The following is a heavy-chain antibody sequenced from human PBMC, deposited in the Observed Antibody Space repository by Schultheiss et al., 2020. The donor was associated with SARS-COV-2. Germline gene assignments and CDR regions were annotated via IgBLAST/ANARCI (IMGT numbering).Heavy chain of an antibody. Sequence: GGSLRLSCAASGFTFSSYSMNWVRQAPGKGLEWVSSISSSSSYIYYADSVKGRFTISRDNAKNSLYLQMNSLRAEDTAVYYCARVKGYSGYDYHPMIAYMDVWGQGTTVTVSS. CDR2: ISSSSSYI. V-gene: IGHV3-21*01. J-gene: IGHJ6*02. CDR3: ARVKGYSGYDYHPMIAYMDV. CDR1: GFTFSSYS. D-gene: IGHD5-12*01.